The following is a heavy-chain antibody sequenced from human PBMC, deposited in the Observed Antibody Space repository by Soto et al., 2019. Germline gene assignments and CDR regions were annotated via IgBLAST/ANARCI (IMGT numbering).Heavy chain of an antibody. D-gene: IGHD3-10*01. CDR3: ARGYGSGVNDAFDI. CDR1: GGSISSGGYS. Sequence: SETLSLTCAVSGGSISSGGYSWSWIRQPPGKGLEWIGYIYHSGSTYYNPSLKSRVTISVDRSKNQFSLKLSSVTAADTAVYYCARGYGSGVNDAFDIWGQGTMVTVS. CDR2: IYHSGST. V-gene: IGHV4-30-2*01. J-gene: IGHJ3*02.